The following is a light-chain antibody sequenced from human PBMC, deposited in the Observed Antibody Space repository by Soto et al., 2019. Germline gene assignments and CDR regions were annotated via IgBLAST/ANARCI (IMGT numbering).Light chain of an antibody. J-gene: IGLJ3*02. V-gene: IGLV2-8*01. Sequence: QSVLTQPPSASGSPGQSVTISCTGTSSDVGAYNYVSWYQQYPGKAPKLMIYEVTKRPSGVPDRFSGSESGNTASLTVSGLQAEDEADYYCTSYVGNNIWVFGGGTKLTVL. CDR1: SSDVGAYNY. CDR3: TSYVGNNIWV. CDR2: EVT.